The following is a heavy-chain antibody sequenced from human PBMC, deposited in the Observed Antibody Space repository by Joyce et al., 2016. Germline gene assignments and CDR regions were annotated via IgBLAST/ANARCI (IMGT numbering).Heavy chain of an antibody. D-gene: IGHD3-10*01. Sequence: QITLKESGPTLVQPTQILTLTCNFPGFSLDTRGVSVGWVRQPPGKALEWLALIYWDNDKSYSPSLQSRLTIAKDTSKNQLVLTMTNLDPVDTATYYCAHSRYASGSYPDDSFYYYMDVWGKGTTVTVSS. J-gene: IGHJ6*03. CDR1: GFSLDTRGVS. CDR3: AHSRYASGSYPDDSFYYYMDV. V-gene: IGHV2-5*02. CDR2: IYWDNDK.